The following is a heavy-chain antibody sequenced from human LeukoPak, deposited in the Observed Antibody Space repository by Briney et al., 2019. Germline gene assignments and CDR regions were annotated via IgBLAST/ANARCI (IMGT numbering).Heavy chain of an antibody. D-gene: IGHD5-18*01. CDR2: IYYNGST. Sequence: KPSETLSLTCTVSGASITTYYWSWIRQPPGKGLEWIGYIYYNGSTNYNPSLKSRVTISVATSKNQFSLNLSSVTAADTAVYYCARHSAYTYDHDGFDIWGQGKMVTVSS. CDR3: ARHSAYTYDHDGFDI. J-gene: IGHJ3*02. V-gene: IGHV4-59*08. CDR1: GASITTYY.